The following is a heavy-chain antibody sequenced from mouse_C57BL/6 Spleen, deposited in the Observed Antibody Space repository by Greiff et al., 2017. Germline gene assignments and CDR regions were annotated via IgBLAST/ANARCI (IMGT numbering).Heavy chain of an antibody. Sequence: QVQLKESGPELVKPGASVKISCKASGYAFSSSWMNWVKQRPGKGLEWIGRIYPGDGDTNYNGKFKGKATLTADKSSSTAYMQLSSLTSEDSAVYFCARYYGSSYKYFDYWGQGTTLTVSS. CDR1: GYAFSSSW. J-gene: IGHJ2*01. D-gene: IGHD1-1*01. CDR3: ARYYGSSYKYFDY. CDR2: IYPGDGDT. V-gene: IGHV1-82*01.